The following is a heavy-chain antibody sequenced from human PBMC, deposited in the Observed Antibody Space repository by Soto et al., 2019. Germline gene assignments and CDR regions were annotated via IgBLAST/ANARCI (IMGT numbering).Heavy chain of an antibody. Sequence: SVKVSCKASGGTFSSYAISWVRQAPGQGLEWMGGIIPIFGTANYAQKFQGRVTITADESTSTAYMELGSLRSDDTAVYYCARDRSSGGSRNWFDPWGQGTLVTVSS. CDR2: IIPIFGTA. CDR1: GGTFSSYA. D-gene: IGHD2-15*01. V-gene: IGHV1-69*13. CDR3: ARDRSSGGSRNWFDP. J-gene: IGHJ5*02.